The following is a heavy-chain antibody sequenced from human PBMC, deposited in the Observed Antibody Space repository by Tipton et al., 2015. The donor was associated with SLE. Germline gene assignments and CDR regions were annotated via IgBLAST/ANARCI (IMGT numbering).Heavy chain of an antibody. D-gene: IGHD3-16*01. CDR2: INHSGST. CDR3: ARDVRLGPLMGAYYFDY. Sequence: TLSLTCAVYGGSFSGYYWSWIRQPPGKGLEWIGEINHSGSTNYNPSLKSRVTISVDTSKNQFSLKLSSVTAADTAVYYCARDVRLGPLMGAYYFDYWGQGTLVTVSS. V-gene: IGHV4-34*01. J-gene: IGHJ4*02. CDR1: GGSFSGYY.